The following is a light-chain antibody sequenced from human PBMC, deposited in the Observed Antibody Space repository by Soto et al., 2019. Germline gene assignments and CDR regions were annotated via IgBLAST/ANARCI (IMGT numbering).Light chain of an antibody. CDR1: QSVSNNY. V-gene: IGKV3-20*01. CDR3: QQYGSSGT. J-gene: IGKJ1*01. CDR2: GAS. Sequence: DIVFTQSPGPLPLSAGERATLSCRASQSVSNNYLAWYQQKPGQAPRILIYGASNRATGIPDRFSGSGSGTDFTLTISRLEPEDFAVYYCQQYGSSGTLGQGTKVDIK.